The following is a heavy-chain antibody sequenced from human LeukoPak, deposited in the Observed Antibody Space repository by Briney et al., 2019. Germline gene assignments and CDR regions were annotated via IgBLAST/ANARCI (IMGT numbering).Heavy chain of an antibody. D-gene: IGHD5-18*01. J-gene: IGHJ4*02. V-gene: IGHV4-59*01. CDR2: IYYSGST. CDR3: ARGPGYSYGYYFDY. Sequence: SETLSLTCAVSGGSISSYYWSWIRQPPGKGLEWIGYIYYSGSTSYNPSLKSRVTISVDTSKNQFSLKLTSVTAADTAVYYCARGPGYSYGYYFDYWGQGTLVTVSS. CDR1: GGSISSYY.